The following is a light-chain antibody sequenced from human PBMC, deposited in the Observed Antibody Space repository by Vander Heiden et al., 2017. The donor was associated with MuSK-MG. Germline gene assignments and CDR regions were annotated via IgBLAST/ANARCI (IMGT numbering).Light chain of an antibody. V-gene: IGKV1-5*03. CDR3: QQYNNYWT. CDR1: QSSNSW. CDR2: KAT. J-gene: IGKJ1*01. Sequence: DLQMTSSPSTVSSSVGDSVTITCRASQSSNSWLDWHQQKPGKPPKLLIHKATSLESGVPSRFSGSGSGTEFTLTISRLQADDFATYYRQQYNNYWTFGQGTKVEIK.